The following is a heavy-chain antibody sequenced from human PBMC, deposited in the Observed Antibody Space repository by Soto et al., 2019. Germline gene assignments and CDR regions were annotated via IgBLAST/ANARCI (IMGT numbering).Heavy chain of an antibody. V-gene: IGHV4-30-4*01. J-gene: IGHJ4*02. CDR2: IFHSGTV. CDR1: GDSIGSGDYY. D-gene: IGHD2-2*01. CDR3: ARDVSASSPKFHN. Sequence: QVQLQESGPGLVKPSQTVSLTCTVSGDSIGSGDYYWSWIRQAPGKGLEWIGHIFHSGTVDYNPSLRSRLIISLDTSKNQFSLQVTSVTAADTAVYYCARDVSASSPKFHNWGQGTLVTVSS.